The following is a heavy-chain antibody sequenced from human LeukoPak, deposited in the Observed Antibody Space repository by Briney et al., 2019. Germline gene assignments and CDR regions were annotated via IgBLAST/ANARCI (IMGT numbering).Heavy chain of an antibody. D-gene: IGHD3-22*01. J-gene: IGHJ4*02. CDR3: ARGYDSSGYYHSDFDY. CDR1: GGTFSSYA. Sequence: ASVKVSCKASGGTFSSYATSWVRQAPGQGLERMGRIIPIFGIANYAQKFQGRVTITADKSTSTAYMELSSLRSEDTAVYYCARGYDSSGYYHSDFDYWGQGTLVTVSS. V-gene: IGHV1-69*04. CDR2: IIPIFGIA.